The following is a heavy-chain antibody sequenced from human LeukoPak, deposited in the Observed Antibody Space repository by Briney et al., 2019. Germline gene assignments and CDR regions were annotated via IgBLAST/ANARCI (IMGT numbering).Heavy chain of an antibody. CDR2: TNPSSGNT. CDR1: GYTFTNYD. Sequence: ASVKLSCEASGYTFTNYDINWVRQATGQGLEWMGGTNPSSGNTGYAQKFQGRVTMTRDTSISTAYMELSSLRSEDTAVYYCATYGYTSGWFSNYWGQGTLVTVSS. D-gene: IGHD6-19*01. CDR3: ATYGYTSGWFSNY. J-gene: IGHJ4*02. V-gene: IGHV1-8*01.